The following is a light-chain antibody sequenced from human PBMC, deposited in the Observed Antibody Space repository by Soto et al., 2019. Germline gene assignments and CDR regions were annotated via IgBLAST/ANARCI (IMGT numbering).Light chain of an antibody. CDR3: QQLKTYPLT. CDR2: HAS. Sequence: VLTHSLATLSVSPGERAALSCRASQSVSSNLAWYQQKPGQAPRLLIYHASTRATAVPARFTASGSGTEFTLTISSLQSEDFATYYCQQLKTYPLTFGGGTKVDIK. CDR1: QSVSSN. V-gene: IGKV3-15*01. J-gene: IGKJ4*01.